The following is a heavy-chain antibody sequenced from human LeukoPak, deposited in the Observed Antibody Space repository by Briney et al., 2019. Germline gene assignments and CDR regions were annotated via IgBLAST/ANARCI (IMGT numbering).Heavy chain of an antibody. J-gene: IGHJ4*02. CDR2: IRSKTYGGAT. Sequence: GGSLRLSCTASGFTFGDSVMSWVRQAPGKGLEWVGFIRSKTYGGATDYAASVKGRFTNSRDDSKSIAYLQMNSMKTEDTAVYYCTGQQLVRHFDYWGQGILVTVS. CDR1: GFTFGDSV. CDR3: TGQQLVRHFDY. V-gene: IGHV3-49*04. D-gene: IGHD6-13*01.